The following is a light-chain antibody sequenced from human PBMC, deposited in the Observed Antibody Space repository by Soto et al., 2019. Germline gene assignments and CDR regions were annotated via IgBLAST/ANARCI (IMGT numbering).Light chain of an antibody. CDR3: HQYGSSPPVT. J-gene: IGKJ5*01. CDR1: QSVSSSY. Sequence: ENVLTQSPGTLSLSPGETATLSCRASQSVSSSYLAWYQQKPGQAPRLLIYGASSRATGIPDRFSGSGSGTDFTLTISRLEPEDFAMYYCHQYGSSPPVTFXQXXXXEI. V-gene: IGKV3-20*01. CDR2: GAS.